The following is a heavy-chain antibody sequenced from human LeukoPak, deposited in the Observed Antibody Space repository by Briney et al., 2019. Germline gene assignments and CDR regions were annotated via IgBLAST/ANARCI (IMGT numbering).Heavy chain of an antibody. V-gene: IGHV4-59*01. J-gene: IGHJ4*02. CDR3: ARHLAAGTSAFDY. CDR2: IYYRGNT. CDR1: GGSINSYY. Sequence: SETLSLTCAVSGGSINSYYWSWIRQPPGKGLEWIAWIYYRGNTNYNPSLKSRVIISVDPSTNQFSLKVNSVTTVDTAIYYCARHLAAGTSAFDYWGRGTLVTVSS. D-gene: IGHD6-13*01.